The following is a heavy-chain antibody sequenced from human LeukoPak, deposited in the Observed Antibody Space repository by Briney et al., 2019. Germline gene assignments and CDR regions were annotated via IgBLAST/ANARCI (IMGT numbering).Heavy chain of an antibody. V-gene: IGHV3-23*01. Sequence: GGSLRLSCAASGFTFSSYGMTWVRQAPGKGLEWVSSISDSGVSTYYADSVKGRFTISRDNSKNTLYLQMNSLRAEDTAVFDCAKEQWVHGYVGDYWGQGTLVTVSS. D-gene: IGHD5-12*01. J-gene: IGHJ4*02. CDR1: GFTFSSYG. CDR3: AKEQWVHGYVGDY. CDR2: ISDSGVST.